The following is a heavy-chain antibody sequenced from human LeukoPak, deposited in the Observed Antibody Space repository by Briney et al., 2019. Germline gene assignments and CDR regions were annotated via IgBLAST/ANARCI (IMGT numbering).Heavy chain of an antibody. J-gene: IGHJ4*02. CDR3: ARTFGYSSGEGY. CDR1: GGTFSSYA. D-gene: IGHD6-19*01. CDR2: IIPIFGTA. V-gene: IGHV1-69*13. Sequence: AASVKVSCKASGGTFSSYAISWVRQAPGQGLEWMEGIIPIFGTANYAQKFQGRVTITADESTSTAYMELSSLRSEDTAVYYCARTFGYSSGEGYWGQGTLVTVSS.